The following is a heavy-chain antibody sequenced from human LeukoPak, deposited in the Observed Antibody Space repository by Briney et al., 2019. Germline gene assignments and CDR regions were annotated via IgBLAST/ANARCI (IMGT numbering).Heavy chain of an antibody. CDR3: ARIVVVSGAVDI. D-gene: IGHD3-22*01. CDR2: INPNSGGT. Sequence: ASVKVSCKASGYTFTGYYMHWVRQAPGHGLEWMGRINPNSGGTNYAQKFQGRVTMTRDTSISTAYMELSRLRSDDTAVYYCARIVVVSGAVDIWGQGTMVTVSS. V-gene: IGHV1-2*06. CDR1: GYTFTGYY. J-gene: IGHJ3*02.